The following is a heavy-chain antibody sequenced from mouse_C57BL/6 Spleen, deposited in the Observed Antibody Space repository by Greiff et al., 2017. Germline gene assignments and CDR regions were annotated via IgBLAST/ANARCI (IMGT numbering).Heavy chain of an antibody. J-gene: IGHJ1*03. Sequence: VQLQQSGAELVRPGASVTLSCKASGYTFTDYEMHWVKQTPVHGLEWIGAIDPETGGTAYNQKFKGKAILTADKSSSTAYMELRSLTSEDSAVYYCTGGYDYDEWYFDVWGTGTTVTVSS. V-gene: IGHV1-15*01. CDR2: IDPETGGT. CDR3: TGGYDYDEWYFDV. D-gene: IGHD2-4*01. CDR1: GYTFTDYE.